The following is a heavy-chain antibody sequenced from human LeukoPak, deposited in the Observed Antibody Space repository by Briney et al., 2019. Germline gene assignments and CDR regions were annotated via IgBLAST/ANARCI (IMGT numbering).Heavy chain of an antibody. CDR3: ARLPSNRGLDAFDI. CDR1: GGSISSYY. CDR2: IYYSGST. J-gene: IGHJ3*02. V-gene: IGHV4-59*01. Sequence: SETLSLTCTVSGGSISSYYWSWIRQPPGKGLEWIGYIYYSGSTNYNPSLKSRVTISVDTSKNQFSLKLSSVTAADTAVYYCARLPSNRGLDAFDIWGQGTMVTVSS. D-gene: IGHD7-27*01.